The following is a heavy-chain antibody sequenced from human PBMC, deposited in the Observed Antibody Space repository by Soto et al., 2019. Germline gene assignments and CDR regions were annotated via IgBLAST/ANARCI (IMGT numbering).Heavy chain of an antibody. J-gene: IGHJ4*02. CDR2: VTWNGGST. V-gene: IGHV3-20*04. CDR3: ARSAAWGYDFFFDS. Sequence: PGGSLRLSCAASEFTFDDHGMNWVRQAPGKGLEWVSGVTWNGGSTTYADSVKGRFTISRDNAKNSLYLQMNSLRAEDTALYYCARSAAWGYDFFFDSWGQGTLVTVSS. D-gene: IGHD5-12*01. CDR1: EFTFDDHG.